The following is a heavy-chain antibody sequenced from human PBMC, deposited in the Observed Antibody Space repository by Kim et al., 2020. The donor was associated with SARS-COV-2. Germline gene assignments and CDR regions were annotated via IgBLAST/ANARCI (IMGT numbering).Heavy chain of an antibody. CDR3: ARNLHDNAGYHYQIDL. CDR2: NWYDGTNT. J-gene: IGHJ6*01. Sequence: GGSLRLSCETSGFLFENNAMHWVRQAPGKGLEWVAINWYDGTNTFYGDSVRGRFTISRDNSRNTLYLQMNSLRVEDTAVYFCARNLHDNAGYHYQIDLWG. D-gene: IGHD5-12*01. CDR1: GFLFENNA. V-gene: IGHV3-33*01.